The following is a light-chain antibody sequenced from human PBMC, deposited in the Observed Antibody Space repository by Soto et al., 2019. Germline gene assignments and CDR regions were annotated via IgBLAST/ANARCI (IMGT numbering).Light chain of an antibody. CDR1: SSDIGYSNY. CDR2: EVH. Sequence: QSVLTQPASVSGSPGQSITISCTGTSSDIGYSNYVSWYQQHSGKAPKLLTYEVHNRPSGVSNRFSGSKSGNTASLTISGLQAEDEAHYYCNSYAGRDSWRFGGGTKLTVL. CDR3: NSYAGRDSWR. V-gene: IGLV2-14*01. J-gene: IGLJ3*02.